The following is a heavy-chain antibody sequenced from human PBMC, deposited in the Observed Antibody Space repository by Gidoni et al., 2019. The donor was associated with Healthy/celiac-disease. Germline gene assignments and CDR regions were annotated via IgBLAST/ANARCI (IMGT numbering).Heavy chain of an antibody. CDR1: GGTFSSYA. J-gene: IGHJ2*01. Sequence: QVQLVQSGAEVKKPGSSVKVSCKASGGTFSSYAISWVRQAPGQGLEWMGGIIPIFGTANYAQKFQGRVTITAVESTSTAYMELSSLRSEDTAVYYCARSGYCSSTSCSTWEFYWYFDLWGRGTLVTVSS. V-gene: IGHV1-69*01. CDR3: ARSGYCSSTSCSTWEFYWYFDL. CDR2: IIPIFGTA. D-gene: IGHD2-2*01.